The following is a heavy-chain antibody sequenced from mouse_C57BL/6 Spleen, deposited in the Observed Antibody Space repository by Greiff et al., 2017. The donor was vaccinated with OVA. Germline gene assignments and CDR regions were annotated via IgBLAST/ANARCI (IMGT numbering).Heavy chain of an antibody. D-gene: IGHD2-2*01. Sequence: QLQQSGPVLVKPGPSVKISCKASGFTFTDYYMHWVKQSHGKSLEWIGVINPNYGTTSYNQKFKGKATLTVDQSSSTAYMQLNSLTSEDSAVYYCASHGYDVAYWGQGTLVTVSA. V-gene: IGHV1-39*01. CDR3: ASHGYDVAY. J-gene: IGHJ3*01. CDR1: GFTFTDYY. CDR2: INPNYGTT.